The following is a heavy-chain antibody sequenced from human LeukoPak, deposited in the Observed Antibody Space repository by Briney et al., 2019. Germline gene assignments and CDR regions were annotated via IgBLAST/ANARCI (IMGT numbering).Heavy chain of an antibody. CDR1: GGSISSYY. Sequence: MASETLSLTCTVSGGSISSYYWSWIRQPPGKGLEWIGYIYYSGSTNYNPSLKSRVTISVDTSKNQFSLNLSSVTAADTAVYYCVRDQGYGMDVWGQGTTVTVSS. CDR3: VRDQGYGMDV. CDR2: IYYSGST. V-gene: IGHV4-59*01. J-gene: IGHJ6*02.